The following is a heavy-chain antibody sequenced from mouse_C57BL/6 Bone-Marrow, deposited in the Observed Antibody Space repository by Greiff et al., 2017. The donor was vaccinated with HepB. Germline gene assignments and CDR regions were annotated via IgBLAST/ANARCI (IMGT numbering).Heavy chain of an antibody. J-gene: IGHJ1*03. CDR1: GYTFTSYW. V-gene: IGHV1-55*01. CDR3: ARGSMVRRYFDG. D-gene: IGHD2-10*02. CDR2: IYPGSGST. Sequence: QVQLQQPGAELVKPGASVKMSCKASGYTFTSYWITWVKQRPGQGLEWIGDIYPGSGSTTYNEKFKSKATLTVDTSSSTAYMQLSSLTSEDSAVYYWARGSMVRRYFDGWGTGTTVTVSS.